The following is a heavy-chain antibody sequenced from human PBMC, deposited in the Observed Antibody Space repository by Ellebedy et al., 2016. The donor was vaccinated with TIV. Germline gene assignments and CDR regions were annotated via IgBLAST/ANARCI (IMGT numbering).Heavy chain of an antibody. D-gene: IGHD5/OR15-5a*01. CDR2: IYSGGTT. CDR3: ARDFVSGGMDV. V-gene: IGHV3-53*01. CDR1: GFLFSTNY. J-gene: IGHJ6*02. Sequence: GESLKISXAASGFLFSTNYMSWVRQAPGKGLEWVSVIYSGGTTYYADSVRGRFTISRDNSKNTLYLHMNSLRAEDTAVYFCARDFVSGGMDVWGQGTTVTVSS.